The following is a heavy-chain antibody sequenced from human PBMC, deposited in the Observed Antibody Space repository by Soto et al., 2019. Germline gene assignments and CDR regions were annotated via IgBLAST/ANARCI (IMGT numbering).Heavy chain of an antibody. D-gene: IGHD3-22*01. CDR2: IYQSGTT. J-gene: IGHJ4*02. CDR3: ARDSSGRHDY. Sequence: ASETLSLTCRVSGGSVISGSYYSTWIRQPPGKGLEWIGYIYQSGTTNYNASLKSRVTISIDTSKNQFFLKLNSVTAADTAVYYCARDSSGRHDYWGQGTLVTVSS. V-gene: IGHV4-61*01. CDR1: GGSVISGSYY.